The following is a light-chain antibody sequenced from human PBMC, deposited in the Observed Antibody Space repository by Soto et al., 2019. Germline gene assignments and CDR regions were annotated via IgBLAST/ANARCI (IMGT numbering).Light chain of an antibody. Sequence: EIMMTQSPATLSVSPGERATLSCRASQSVSNNLAWYQQKPGQAPRLLIYYASTRATDIPARFSGSGSGTEFTLTISSLQSEDFALYYCQQRSNWPPTFGQGTKLEI. CDR1: QSVSNN. J-gene: IGKJ2*01. CDR3: QQRSNWPPT. CDR2: YAS. V-gene: IGKV3-15*01.